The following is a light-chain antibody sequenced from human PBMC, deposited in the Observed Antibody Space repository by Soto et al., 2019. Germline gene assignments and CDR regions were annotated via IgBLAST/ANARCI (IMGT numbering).Light chain of an antibody. Sequence: EIVLTQSPATLYLSPGDRATLSCRASQSVSSYLAWYQQKPGQAPRLLIYDASSRATGIPARFSGSGSGTDFTLTISSLEPEDFAVYYCQHRRDFGQGTRLEIK. CDR2: DAS. CDR1: QSVSSY. J-gene: IGKJ5*01. V-gene: IGKV3-11*01. CDR3: QHRRD.